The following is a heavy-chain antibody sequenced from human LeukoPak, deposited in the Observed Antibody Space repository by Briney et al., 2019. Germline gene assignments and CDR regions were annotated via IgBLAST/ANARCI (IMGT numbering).Heavy chain of an antibody. Sequence: PGGSLRLSCAASGFTFSSYVMSWVRQAPGKGLEWVSAISTSGGSTYHADSVKGRFTISRDNSKNTLYLQMNSLRAEDTAVYYCARRKLGTRTIAAAGPLDYWGQGTLVTVSS. J-gene: IGHJ4*02. V-gene: IGHV3-23*01. CDR2: ISTSGGST. CDR1: GFTFSSYV. D-gene: IGHD6-13*01. CDR3: ARRKLGTRTIAAAGPLDY.